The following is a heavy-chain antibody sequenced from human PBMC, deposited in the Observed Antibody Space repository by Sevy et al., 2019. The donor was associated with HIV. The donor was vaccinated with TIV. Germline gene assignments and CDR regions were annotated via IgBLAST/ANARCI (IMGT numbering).Heavy chain of an antibody. CDR1: GYTLTELS. Sequence: ASVKVSCKVSGYTLTELSMHWVRQAPGKGLEWMGGFDPEDGETIYALKFQGRVTMTEDTSTDTAYMELSSLRSEDTAVYYCATDPNRNQHIAARSGTDYWGQGTLVTVSS. J-gene: IGHJ4*02. CDR3: ATDPNRNQHIAARSGTDY. CDR2: FDPEDGET. D-gene: IGHD6-6*01. V-gene: IGHV1-24*01.